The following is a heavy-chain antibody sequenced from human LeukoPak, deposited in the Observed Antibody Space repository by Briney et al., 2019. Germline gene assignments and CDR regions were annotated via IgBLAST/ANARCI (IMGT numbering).Heavy chain of an antibody. CDR3: ARAPYDSSGYYYVDY. V-gene: IGHV4-38-2*02. J-gene: IGHJ4*02. CDR1: GNSISSGYY. Sequence: SETLSLTCTVSGNSISSGYYWGWIRQPPGKGLKWIGSISHSGNTYYNPSLKSRVTISVDTSKNQFSLKLSSVTAADTAVYYCARAPYDSSGYYYVDYWGQGTLVTVSS. D-gene: IGHD3-22*01. CDR2: ISHSGNT.